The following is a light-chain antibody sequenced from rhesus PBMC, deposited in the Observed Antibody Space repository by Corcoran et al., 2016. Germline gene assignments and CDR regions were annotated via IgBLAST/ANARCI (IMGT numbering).Light chain of an antibody. Sequence: DIQMTQSPSSLSASVGDTVTITCRASQGISSYVNWFQQKPGKAPKLLINAASSLESGVPSRFSGSGSGTEFTLPLSSLQPEDFAAYYFLQHNSYPYSFGQGTKVEIK. J-gene: IGKJ2*01. CDR1: QGISSY. V-gene: IGKV1-28*01. CDR2: AAS. CDR3: LQHNSYPYS.